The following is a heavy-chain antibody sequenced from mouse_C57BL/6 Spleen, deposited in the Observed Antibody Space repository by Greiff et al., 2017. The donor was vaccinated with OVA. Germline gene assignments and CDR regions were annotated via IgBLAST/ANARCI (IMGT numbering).Heavy chain of an antibody. CDR1: GYAFTNYL. CDR3: AWSLIDYDDYYAMDY. D-gene: IGHD2-4*01. J-gene: IGHJ4*01. CDR2: INPGSGGT. V-gene: IGHV1-54*01. Sequence: QVQLQQSGAELVRPGTSVKVSCKASGYAFTNYLIAWVKQRPGQGLEWIGVINPGSGGTNYNEKFKGKATRTADKSDSTAYMQLSSLTSEDSAVYVCAWSLIDYDDYYAMDYWGQGTSVTVSS.